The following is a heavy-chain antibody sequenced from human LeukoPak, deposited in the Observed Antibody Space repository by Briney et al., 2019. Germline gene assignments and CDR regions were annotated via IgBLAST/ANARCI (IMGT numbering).Heavy chain of an antibody. D-gene: IGHD3-16*02. CDR2: INHSGST. V-gene: IGHV4-34*01. CDR3: ARDRYVWGSYRRFDY. Sequence: PSETLSLTCAVYGGSFSGYYWSWIRQPPGKGLEWIGEINHSGSTNYNPSLKSRVTISVDTSKNQFSLRLSSVTAADTAVYYCARDRYVWGSYRRFDYWGQGTLVTVSS. CDR1: GGSFSGYY. J-gene: IGHJ4*02.